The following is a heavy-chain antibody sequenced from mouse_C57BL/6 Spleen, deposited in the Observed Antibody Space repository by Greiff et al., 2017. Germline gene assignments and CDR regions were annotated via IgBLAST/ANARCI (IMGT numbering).Heavy chain of an antibody. CDR2: INPNNGGT. CDR3: SISTMVTYYAMDY. V-gene: IGHV1-22*01. D-gene: IGHD2-2*01. CDR1: GYTFTDYN. Sequence: EVQLQQSGPELVKPGASVKMSCKASGYTFTDYNMHWVKQSHGKSLEWIGYINPNNGGTSYNQKFKGKATLTVNKSSSTAYMELRSLTSEDSAVYYCSISTMVTYYAMDYWGQGTSVTGSS. J-gene: IGHJ4*01.